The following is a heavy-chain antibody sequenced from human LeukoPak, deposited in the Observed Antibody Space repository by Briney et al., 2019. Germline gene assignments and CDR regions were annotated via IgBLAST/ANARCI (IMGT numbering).Heavy chain of an antibody. CDR1: GDSISLTSYL. CDR2: IYYGGST. Sequence: SETLSLTCTVAGDSISLTSYLWGWIRQPPRKGLEWIGRIYYGGSTFYSPSLKSRVTISVEPSTNRFSLKLSSVTAADTAVYYCVSQTPLYSGSFYFDYWGQGALVTVSS. V-gene: IGHV4-39*02. CDR3: VSQTPLYSGSFYFDY. D-gene: IGHD1-26*01. J-gene: IGHJ4*02.